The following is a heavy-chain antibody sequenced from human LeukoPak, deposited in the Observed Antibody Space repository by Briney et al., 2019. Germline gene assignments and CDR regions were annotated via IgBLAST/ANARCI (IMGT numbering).Heavy chain of an antibody. Sequence: GGSLRLSCAASGFTFSSYAMHWVRQAPGKGLEWVAVISYDGSNKYYADSVKGRFTISRDNAKNSVCLQMNSLRPEDTAVYYCASYTLWYGDSWGQGTLVTVSS. V-gene: IGHV3-30-3*01. J-gene: IGHJ4*02. CDR2: ISYDGSNK. D-gene: IGHD3-10*01. CDR3: ASYTLWYGDS. CDR1: GFTFSSYA.